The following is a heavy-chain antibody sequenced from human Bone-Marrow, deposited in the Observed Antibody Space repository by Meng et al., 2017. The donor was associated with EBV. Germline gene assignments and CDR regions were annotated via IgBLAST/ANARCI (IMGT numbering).Heavy chain of an antibody. V-gene: IGHV1-69*01. D-gene: IGHD3-10*01. J-gene: IGHJ4*02. Sequence: QLVQFGAEVKKPWSSVKIPCSTSGSTFSSYAVSWLRQAPGQGLEWMVGLIPKSGVPYFARKFQGRLTITSDESTITHYMDLTSLRSDDTAVYYCASESGRGFTPDYWGRGTLVTVSS. CDR1: GSTFSSYA. CDR3: ASESGRGFTPDY. CDR2: LIPKSGVP.